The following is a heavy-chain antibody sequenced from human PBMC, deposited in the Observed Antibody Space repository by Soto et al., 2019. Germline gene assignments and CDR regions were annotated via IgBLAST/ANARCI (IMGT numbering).Heavy chain of an antibody. CDR3: ARHSNRNYGLYYFDY. CDR2: IYYSGST. D-gene: IGHD4-4*01. CDR1: GGSVSSYY. V-gene: IGHV4-59*08. J-gene: IGHJ4*02. Sequence: PSETLSLTCTVSGGSVSSYYWSWIRQSPGKGLEWIGYIYYSGSTKYKPSLKSRVTISVDTSKNQFSLKVSSATAADTAVYHCARHSNRNYGLYYFDYWGLGALVTVSS.